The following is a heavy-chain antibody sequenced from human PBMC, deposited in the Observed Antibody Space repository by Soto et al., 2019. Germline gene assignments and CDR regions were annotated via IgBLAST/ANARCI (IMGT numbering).Heavy chain of an antibody. Sequence: QVQLVQSGAEVRKPGSSVKVSCQASGGTFSNSTVTWVRQAPGQGREWMGRLIPILGLANYAQKFRGRLTITADKSTTTAYIELRSLRSEDTAIYYCARFKLGDDYWGQGTLVTVS. CDR2: LIPILGLA. CDR1: GGTFSNST. D-gene: IGHD5-12*01. J-gene: IGHJ4*02. CDR3: ARFKLGDDY. V-gene: IGHV1-69*02.